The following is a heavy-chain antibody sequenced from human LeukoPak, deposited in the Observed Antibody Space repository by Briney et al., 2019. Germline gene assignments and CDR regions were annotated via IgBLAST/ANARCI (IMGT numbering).Heavy chain of an antibody. Sequence: PGGSLRLSCTTSGFTFGDYAVTWFRQAPGKGLGWVSFIRRKAYGGTTEYAASVKGRFTISRDDSKSIAYLQMNSLKTEDTAVYYCTRTRRVSCGGDCYSFDYWGQGTLVTVPS. D-gene: IGHD2-21*02. J-gene: IGHJ4*02. CDR2: IRRKAYGGTT. CDR3: TRTRRVSCGGDCYSFDY. V-gene: IGHV3-49*03. CDR1: GFTFGDYA.